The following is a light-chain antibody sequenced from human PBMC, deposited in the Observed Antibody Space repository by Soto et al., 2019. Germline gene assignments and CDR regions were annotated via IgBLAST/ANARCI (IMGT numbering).Light chain of an antibody. J-gene: IGKJ1*01. CDR1: QSVTSTY. V-gene: IGKV3-20*01. Sequence: EIVLTQSPGTLSLSPGERATLSCRASQSVTSTYLAWYQQKPGQPPRLLIYGASSRATGIPDRFSGSGSVTDFTLTISRLAPEDFAVYYCQQYGSSPLTFDQGTKVDIK. CDR3: QQYGSSPLT. CDR2: GAS.